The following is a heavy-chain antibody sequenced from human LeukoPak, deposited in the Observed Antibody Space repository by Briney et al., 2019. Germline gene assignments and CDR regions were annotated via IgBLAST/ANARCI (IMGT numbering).Heavy chain of an antibody. J-gene: IGHJ4*02. D-gene: IGHD2-2*01. CDR3: ASLHGYCSSTSCYLVDY. CDR1: GGSISSSSYY. CDR2: IYYSGST. Sequence: SETLSLTCTVSGGSISSSSYYWGWIRRPPGKGLEWIGNIYYSGSTYYNPSLKSRVTISVDTSKNQFSLKLSSVTAADTAVYYCASLHGYCSSTSCYLVDYWGQGTLVTVSS. V-gene: IGHV4-39*07.